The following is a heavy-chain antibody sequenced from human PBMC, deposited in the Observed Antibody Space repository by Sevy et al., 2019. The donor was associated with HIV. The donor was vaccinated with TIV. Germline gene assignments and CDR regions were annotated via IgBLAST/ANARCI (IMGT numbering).Heavy chain of an antibody. CDR2: ISETCGYK. Sequence: GGALGPSLAAFGVPLNTYSMNWVRQAPGKGLEGVASISETCGYKLYADFLKGRFTISRYNDRNSQCLQMNSLRAEDTAGYYCASEAGSGWQKYFQQWGQGTLVTVSS. J-gene: IGHJ1*01. V-gene: IGHV3-21*06. D-gene: IGHD6-19*01. CDR3: ASEAGSGWQKYFQQ. CDR1: GVPLNTYS.